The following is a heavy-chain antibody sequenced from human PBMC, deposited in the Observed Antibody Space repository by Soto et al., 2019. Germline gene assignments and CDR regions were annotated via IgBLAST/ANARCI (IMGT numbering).Heavy chain of an antibody. CDR1: GFTFSNYV. V-gene: IGHV3-64D*06. CDR2: ISSDGSST. J-gene: IGHJ4*02. Sequence: HPGVSLRPSCSASGFTFSNYVLHWVRPAPGKGLDYVSAISSDGSSTYYADSVKGRFTISRDNSKNTLYLQMSSLRAEDTAVYYCVKHTPDIVLMVYASQTFDYWGQGDLVTVSS. D-gene: IGHD2-8*01. CDR3: VKHTPDIVLMVYASQTFDY.